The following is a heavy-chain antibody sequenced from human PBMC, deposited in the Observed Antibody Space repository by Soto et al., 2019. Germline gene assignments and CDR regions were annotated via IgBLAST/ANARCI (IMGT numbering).Heavy chain of an antibody. Sequence: PGGSLRLSCEASGFIFTNFWMHWVRQFPGKGLVWVSRMDTSGSSTSYADSVKGRFTISRDNAKNTVSLQMNSLRAEDTGVYYCAKDSWYFDLWSQRSLVTVSS. CDR1: GFIFTNFW. CDR2: MDTSGSST. CDR3: AKDSWYFDL. V-gene: IGHV3-74*01. J-gene: IGHJ4*02. D-gene: IGHD6-13*01.